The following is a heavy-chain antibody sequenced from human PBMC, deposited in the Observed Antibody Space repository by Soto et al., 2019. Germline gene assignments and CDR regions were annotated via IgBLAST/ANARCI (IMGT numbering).Heavy chain of an antibody. V-gene: IGHV4-59*01. CDR1: GGSISSYD. D-gene: IGHD6-13*01. CDR2: IYYSGST. J-gene: IGHJ4*02. CDR3: ARGALGAAAAGTFDY. Sequence: SETLSLTSTVSGGSISSYDWSRIRQTKGKGLEWIGYIYYSGSTNYNPSLKSRVTISVDTSKNQFSLKLSSVTAADTAVYYCARGALGAAAAGTFDYWGEGTLVTGSS.